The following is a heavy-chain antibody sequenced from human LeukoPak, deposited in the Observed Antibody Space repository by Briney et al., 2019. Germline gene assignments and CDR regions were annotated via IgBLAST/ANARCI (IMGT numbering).Heavy chain of an antibody. Sequence: GGSLRLSCAASGFTLRTYGMHWVRQAPGKGLEWVAFIRNDGSNKYYADSVKGRFTISRDNSKNTLYLQMNSLRAEDTAVYYCAKSLMVRGVFHQWGQGTLVTVSS. CDR2: IRNDGSNK. D-gene: IGHD3-10*01. CDR3: AKSLMVRGVFHQ. CDR1: GFTLRTYG. J-gene: IGHJ4*02. V-gene: IGHV3-30*02.